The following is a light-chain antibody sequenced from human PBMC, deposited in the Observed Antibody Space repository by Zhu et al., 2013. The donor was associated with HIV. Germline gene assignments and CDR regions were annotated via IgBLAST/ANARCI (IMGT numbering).Light chain of an antibody. CDR3: LQDYNFPYT. CDR2: AAS. CDR1: QSVFYTNSGTNY. V-gene: IGKV1-6*01. Sequence: IVMTQSPDSLAVSLGERATISCKSSQSVFYTNSGTNYLSWYQQKPGKAPNLLIYAASTLQSGVPSRFSGSGSGTDFTLTISSLQPEDFATYYCLQDYNFPYTFGQGTKLEIK. J-gene: IGKJ2*01.